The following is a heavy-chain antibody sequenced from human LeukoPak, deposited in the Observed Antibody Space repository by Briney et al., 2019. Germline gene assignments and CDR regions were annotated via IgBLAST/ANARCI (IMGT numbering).Heavy chain of an antibody. Sequence: ASVKVSCKASGYTFTSYDNNWVRQATGQGLEWMGWMNPNSGNTGYAQKFQGRVTMTRNTSISTAYMELSSLRSEDTAVNYFARAGRSRRAARRGNWFDPWGQGTLVTVSS. V-gene: IGHV1-8*01. CDR1: GYTFTSYD. CDR3: ARAGRSRRAARRGNWFDP. D-gene: IGHD6-6*01. J-gene: IGHJ5*02. CDR2: MNPNSGNT.